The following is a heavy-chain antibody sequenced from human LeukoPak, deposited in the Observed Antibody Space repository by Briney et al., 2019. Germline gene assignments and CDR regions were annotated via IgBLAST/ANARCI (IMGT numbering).Heavy chain of an antibody. CDR1: GYTFIGYY. CDR3: ARLVGLSTTASY. D-gene: IGHD5/OR15-5a*01. Sequence: ASVKVSCKASGYTFIGYYLHWVRQAPGQGLEWMGWINPTSGGTNYAQKFQDRVTMARDTSINTAYMELSRLTSDDTAVYYCARLVGLSTTASYWGQGTLVIVSS. V-gene: IGHV1-2*02. J-gene: IGHJ4*02. CDR2: INPTSGGT.